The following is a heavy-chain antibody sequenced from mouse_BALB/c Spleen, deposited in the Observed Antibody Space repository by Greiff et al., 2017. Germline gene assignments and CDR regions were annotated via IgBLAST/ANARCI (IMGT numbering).Heavy chain of an antibody. CDR2: INSNGGST. CDR3: ARRDGYYDY. D-gene: IGHD2-3*01. Sequence: EVQGVESGGGLVKLGGSLKLSCAASGFTFSSYYMSWVRQTPEKRLELVAAINSNGGSTYYPDTVKGRFTISRDNAKNTLYLQMSSLKSEDTALYYCARRDGYYDYWGQGTTLTVSS. V-gene: IGHV5-6-2*01. J-gene: IGHJ2*01. CDR1: GFTFSSYY.